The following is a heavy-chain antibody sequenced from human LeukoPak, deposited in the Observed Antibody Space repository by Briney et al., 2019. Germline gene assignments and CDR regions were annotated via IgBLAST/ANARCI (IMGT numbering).Heavy chain of an antibody. J-gene: IGHJ6*02. CDR2: IKGDGSST. D-gene: IGHD1-26*01. CDR3: AREQASGDYYYYGMDV. CDR1: GFTFSSYW. Sequence: GGSLRLSCAASGFTFSSYWMHWVRHTPGKGLVWVSRIKGDGSSTSYADSVKGRFTISRDNSKNTLYLQMNSLRAEDTAVYYCAREQASGDYYYYGMDVWGQGTTVTVSS. V-gene: IGHV3-74*01.